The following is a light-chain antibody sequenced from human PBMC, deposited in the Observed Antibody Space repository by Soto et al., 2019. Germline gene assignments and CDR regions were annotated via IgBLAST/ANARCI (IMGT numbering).Light chain of an antibody. V-gene: IGKV3-20*01. Sequence: ETVLAQSPGTLSLSPGEGATLSCRASQSVSSNYLAWYQQKPGQAPRLLIYGASSRATGIPDRFSGSGSGTDFTLSISRLEPEDFAVYYCQQYGSSPMYTFGQGTKLEIK. J-gene: IGKJ2*01. CDR1: QSVSSNY. CDR3: QQYGSSPMYT. CDR2: GAS.